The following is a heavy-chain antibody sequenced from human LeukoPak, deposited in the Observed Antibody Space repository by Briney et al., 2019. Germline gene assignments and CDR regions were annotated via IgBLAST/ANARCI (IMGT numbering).Heavy chain of an antibody. CDR2: INSDGINT. V-gene: IGHV3-74*01. Sequence: PGGSLRLSRAASGFTFSNYWMHWVRQAPGKGLVWVSRINSDGINTSYADSVKGRFTISRDNSKNTLYLQMNSLRAEDTAVYYCAKGGLVHPLHIWGQGTMVTVSS. D-gene: IGHD3/OR15-3a*01. CDR3: AKGGLVHPLHI. CDR1: GFTFSNYW. J-gene: IGHJ3*02.